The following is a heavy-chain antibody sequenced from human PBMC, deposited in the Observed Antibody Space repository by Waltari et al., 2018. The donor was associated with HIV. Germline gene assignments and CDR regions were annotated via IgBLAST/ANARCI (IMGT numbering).Heavy chain of an antibody. Sequence: EVQLVESGGGLVMPGGSLRLSCAASGFNLTNGWMTWVRQAPGKGLEWVGRIKSKTDGGTTDYAAPVRGRFTISRDDSKNTLYLQMNSLETEDTAVYYCTTAMIDYWGQGTLVTVSS. CDR1: GFNLTNGW. CDR3: TTAMIDY. V-gene: IGHV3-15*01. J-gene: IGHJ4*02. D-gene: IGHD3-22*01. CDR2: IKSKTDGGTT.